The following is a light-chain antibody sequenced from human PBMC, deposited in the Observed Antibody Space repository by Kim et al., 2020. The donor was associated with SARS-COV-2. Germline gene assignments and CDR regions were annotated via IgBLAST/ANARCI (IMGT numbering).Light chain of an antibody. Sequence: VAPGESATPSCRASKSVSSNLAWYQHKPGQAPRLLIHGASTRATGIPARFSGSGSGTEFTFTISSLQSEDFAVYYCQQYNKWPLTFGGGTKLEI. CDR3: QQYNKWPLT. CDR2: GAS. CDR1: KSVSSN. J-gene: IGKJ4*01. V-gene: IGKV3D-15*01.